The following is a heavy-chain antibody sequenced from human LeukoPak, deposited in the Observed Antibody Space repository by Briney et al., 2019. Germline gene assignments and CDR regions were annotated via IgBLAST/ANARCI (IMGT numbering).Heavy chain of an antibody. CDR1: GYTFTRYW. CDR2: IYPGDSDT. J-gene: IGHJ4*02. V-gene: IGHV5-51*01. CDR3: ARQNRAALAGTAVDY. D-gene: IGHD6-19*01. Sequence: GESLKISCKGSGYTFTRYWIGWVRQMPGKGLEWMGSIYPGDSDTRYSPSFQGQVSISADKSISTAYLQWNSLKAPDTAMYYCARQNRAALAGTAVDYWGQGTPVSVSS.